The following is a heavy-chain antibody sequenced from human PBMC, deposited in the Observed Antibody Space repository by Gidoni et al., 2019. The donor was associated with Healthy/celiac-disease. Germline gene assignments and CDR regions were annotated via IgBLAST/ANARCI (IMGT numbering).Heavy chain of an antibody. J-gene: IGHJ6*03. V-gene: IGHV3-21*01. Sequence: EVQLVESGGGLVKPGGSLRLSCAASGFTFSSYSMNWVRQAPGKGLEWVSSISSSSSYIYYADSVKGRFTISRDNAKNSLYLQMNSLRAEDTAVYYCASGMGSPYYYYMDVWGKGTTVTVSS. D-gene: IGHD1-26*01. CDR1: GFTFSSYS. CDR3: ASGMGSPYYYYMDV. CDR2: ISSSSSYI.